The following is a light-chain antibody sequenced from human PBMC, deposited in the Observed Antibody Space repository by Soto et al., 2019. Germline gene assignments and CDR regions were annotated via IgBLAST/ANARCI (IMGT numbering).Light chain of an antibody. Sequence: DIQMTQSPSSLSAAVGDRVTITCRASQSITTYLNWYQQKPGKAPNLLIYTTSNLESGVPSRFSGSGSGTDFTLTINSLQPEDFATYFCQQSYSRPRTLGHGTKVDIK. CDR2: TTS. V-gene: IGKV1-39*01. CDR3: QQSYSRPRT. J-gene: IGKJ1*01. CDR1: QSITTY.